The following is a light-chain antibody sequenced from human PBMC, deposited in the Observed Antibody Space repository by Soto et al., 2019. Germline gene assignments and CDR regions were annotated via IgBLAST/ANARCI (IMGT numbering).Light chain of an antibody. CDR1: QSISIW. CDR3: QQYNTWT. Sequence: DIQMTQSPSTLSASVGDRVTITCRASQSISIWLAWYQQKPGKAPKLLIYKASSLETGVPSRFSGSGSGSEFTLTISSLQPDEFATYYCQQYNTWTFGQGTKVEIK. CDR2: KAS. J-gene: IGKJ1*01. V-gene: IGKV1-5*03.